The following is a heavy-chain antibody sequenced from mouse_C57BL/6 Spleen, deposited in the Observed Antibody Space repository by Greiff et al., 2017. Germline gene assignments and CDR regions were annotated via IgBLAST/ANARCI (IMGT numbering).Heavy chain of an antibody. V-gene: IGHV5-17*01. CDR2: ISSGSSTI. CDR1: GFTFSDYG. Sequence: EVKLLESGGGLVKPGGSLKLSCAASGFTFSDYGMHWVRQAPEKGLEWVAYISSGSSTIYYADTVKGRFTISRDNAKNTLFLQMTSLRSEDTAMYYCARNGSSSLFDYWGQGTTLTVSS. J-gene: IGHJ2*01. CDR3: ARNGSSSLFDY. D-gene: IGHD1-1*01.